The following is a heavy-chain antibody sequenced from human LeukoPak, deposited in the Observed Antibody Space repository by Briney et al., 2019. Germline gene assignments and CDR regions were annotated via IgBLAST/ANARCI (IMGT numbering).Heavy chain of an antibody. CDR3: ARQRGVTRAFDI. Sequence: SETLSLTCTVSGGSISSYYWSWIRQPPGKGLEWIGYIYYSVSANYNPSLKSRVTISVDTSKNQFSLNLSSVTAADTAVYYCARQRGVTRAFDIWGQGTVVTVSS. CDR2: IYYSVSA. D-gene: IGHD3-10*01. CDR1: GGSISSYY. V-gene: IGHV4-59*08. J-gene: IGHJ3*02.